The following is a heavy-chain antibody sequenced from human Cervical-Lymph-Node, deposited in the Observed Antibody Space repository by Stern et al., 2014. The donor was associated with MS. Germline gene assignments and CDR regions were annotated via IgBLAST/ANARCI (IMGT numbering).Heavy chain of an antibody. D-gene: IGHD2-8*01. Sequence: VQLVESGGGVVQPGRSLRLACAASGFNFTRYGMHWGRQAPGKGMEWVAVISYDGSNRYHVDSLKGRFTISRDNSRNTLYLQMNSLRAEDTAVYYCAKDQVYASGTNHFDHWGQGTLVTVSS. CDR1: GFNFTRYG. CDR2: ISYDGSNR. J-gene: IGHJ4*02. CDR3: AKDQVYASGTNHFDH. V-gene: IGHV3-30*18.